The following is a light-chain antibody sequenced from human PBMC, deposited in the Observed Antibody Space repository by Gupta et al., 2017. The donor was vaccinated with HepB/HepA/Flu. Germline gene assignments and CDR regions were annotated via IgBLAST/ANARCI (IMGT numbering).Light chain of an antibody. J-gene: IGLJ1*01. CDR1: SSDVGGYNS. V-gene: IGLV2-14*01. CDR2: DVN. CDR3: NSYTTTITLV. Sequence: QSALTQPASVSVSPGPSITISCTGTSSDVGGYNSVSWYQQHPGKPHKLMIYDVNNRPSGVSDRFSGSKSGNTASLTISGLQAEDEADYYCNSYTTTITLVFGTGTKVTVL.